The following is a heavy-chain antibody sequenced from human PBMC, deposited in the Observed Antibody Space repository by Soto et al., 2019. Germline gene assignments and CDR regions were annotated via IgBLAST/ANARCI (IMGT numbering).Heavy chain of an antibody. D-gene: IGHD2-8*02. CDR2: ISGSGGST. CDR3: ARDPQNYWVYYYFYMDV. V-gene: IGHV3-23*01. Sequence: GGSLRLSCAVSGFTFTNYPMAWVRQAPAKGLECVSTISGSGGSTFYADSVKGRFTISRDNAKNSVYLQMNSLRAEDTAVYYSARDPQNYWVYYYFYMDVWGKGTTVTVSS. J-gene: IGHJ6*03. CDR1: GFTFTNYP.